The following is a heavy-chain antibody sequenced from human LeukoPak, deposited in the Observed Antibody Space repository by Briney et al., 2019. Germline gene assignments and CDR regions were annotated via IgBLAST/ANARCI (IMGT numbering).Heavy chain of an antibody. V-gene: IGHV5-51*01. Sequence: GESLKISCKGFGYSFTNYWIGWVRQMPGKGLEWMGVIYPADSDTRYSPSFQGQVTISADKSISTAFLQWSSLKALDTAMYYCARGYGSSSGSYDFWGQGTLVTVSS. D-gene: IGHD6-6*01. CDR3: ARGYGSSSGSYDF. J-gene: IGHJ4*02. CDR2: IYPADSDT. CDR1: GYSFTNYW.